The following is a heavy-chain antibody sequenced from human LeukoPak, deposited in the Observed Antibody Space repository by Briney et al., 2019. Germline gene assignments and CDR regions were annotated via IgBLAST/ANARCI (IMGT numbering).Heavy chain of an antibody. CDR1: GFTFSSYA. J-gene: IGHJ4*02. V-gene: IGHV3-7*03. CDR3: ARDHVAPGLIFDY. Sequence: PGGSLRLSCAASGFTFSSYAMSWVRQAPGKGLEWVANINQDGSEKHYVDSVKGRFTISRDNAKNSLYLEMSSLRAEDTAVYYCARDHVAPGLIFDYWGQGTLVTVSS. D-gene: IGHD3-16*01. CDR2: INQDGSEK.